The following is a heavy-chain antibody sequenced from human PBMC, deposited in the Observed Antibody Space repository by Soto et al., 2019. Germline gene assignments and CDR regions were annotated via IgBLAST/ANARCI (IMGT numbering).Heavy chain of an antibody. Sequence: EVQLLESGGGLVQPGGSLRLSCAASGFTFSSYAMSWVRQAPGKGLEWVSAISGSGGSTYYADSVKGRFTISRDNSKNTLYLQMNSLRAEDTAVYYGAKVSYCSGSPEVGGQGTLVTFSS. D-gene: IGHD3-10*01. CDR3: AKVSYCSGSPEV. CDR2: ISGSGGST. J-gene: IGHJ4*02. V-gene: IGHV3-23*01. CDR1: GFTFSSYA.